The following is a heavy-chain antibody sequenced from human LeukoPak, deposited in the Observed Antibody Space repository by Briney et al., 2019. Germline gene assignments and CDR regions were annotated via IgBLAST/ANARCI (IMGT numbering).Heavy chain of an antibody. D-gene: IGHD4-17*01. J-gene: IGHJ4*02. CDR2: RSGSGGNT. CDR3: AKDSLPSYGGYFDY. Sequence: GGSLRLSRAPSGFTLSSYAVSWVRQAPGKGLEWVSGRSGSGGNTYYADSVKGRFTISRDISKNTLYLQMNSLRAEDTALYYCAKDSLPSYGGYFDYWGQGTLVTVSS. V-gene: IGHV3-23*01. CDR1: GFTLSSYA.